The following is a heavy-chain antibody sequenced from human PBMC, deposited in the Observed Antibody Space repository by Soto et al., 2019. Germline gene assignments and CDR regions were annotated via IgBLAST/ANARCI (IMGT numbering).Heavy chain of an antibody. J-gene: IGHJ4*02. CDR1: GFTFSSYS. Sequence: GGSLRLSCAASGFTFSSYSMNWVRQAPGKGLEWVSSISSSSSYIYYADSVKGRFTISRDNAKNSLYLQMNSLRAEDTAVYYCARVNRYCTNGVCPYYFDYWGQGTLVTVSS. D-gene: IGHD2-8*01. V-gene: IGHV3-21*01. CDR3: ARVNRYCTNGVCPYYFDY. CDR2: ISSSSSYI.